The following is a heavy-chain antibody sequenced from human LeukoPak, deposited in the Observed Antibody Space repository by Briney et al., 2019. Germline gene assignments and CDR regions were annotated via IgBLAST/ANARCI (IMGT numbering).Heavy chain of an antibody. CDR1: GYTFTGYY. D-gene: IGHD2-15*01. CDR2: INPNSGGT. CDR3: ATGDLSCSGGSCYQQHDY. J-gene: IGHJ4*02. Sequence: EASVKVSCKASGYTFTGYYMHWVRQAPGQGLEWMGWINPNSGGTNHAQKFQGRVTMTEDTSTDTAYMELSSLRSEDTAVYYCATGDLSCSGGSCYQQHDYWGQGTLVTVSS. V-gene: IGHV1-2*02.